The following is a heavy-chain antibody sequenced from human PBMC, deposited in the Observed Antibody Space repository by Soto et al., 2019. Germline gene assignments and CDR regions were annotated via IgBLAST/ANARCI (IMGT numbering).Heavy chain of an antibody. J-gene: IGHJ6*02. V-gene: IGHV1-46*01. CDR2: INPSGGST. Sequence: QVQLVQSGAEVKKPGASVKVSCKASGYTFTSYYMHWVRQAPGQGLEWLGIINPSGGSTSYAQKFQGRVTMTRDTSTSTVYMELSSLRSEDKAVYYCAREEVAAPKGYYGMDVWGQGTTVTVSS. D-gene: IGHD2-15*01. CDR1: GYTFTSYY. CDR3: AREEVAAPKGYYGMDV.